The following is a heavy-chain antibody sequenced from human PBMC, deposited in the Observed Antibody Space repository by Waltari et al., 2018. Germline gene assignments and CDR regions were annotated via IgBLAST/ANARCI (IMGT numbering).Heavy chain of an antibody. CDR1: GFSLSTSGVG. CDR3: AHRMITFVGVAD. V-gene: IGHV2-5*01. D-gene: IGHD3-16*01. J-gene: IGHJ4*02. Sequence: QITLKESGPTLVKPTQTLTLTCTFSGFSLSTSGVGVGWIRQPPGKALEWLALIYWNDDKRYSPSLKSRLTITKDTSKNQVVLTMTNMDPVDTATYYCAHRMITFVGVADWGQGTLVTVSS. CDR2: IYWNDDK.